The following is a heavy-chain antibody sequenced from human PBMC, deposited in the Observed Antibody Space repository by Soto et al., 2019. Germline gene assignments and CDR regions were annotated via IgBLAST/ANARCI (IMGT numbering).Heavy chain of an antibody. CDR1: GFTFSDYY. D-gene: IGHD2-21*02. CDR3: ARMVTTNYYYMDV. J-gene: IGHJ6*03. Sequence: GGSLRLSCAASGFTFSDYYMSWIRQAPGKGLEWVSYISSSGSTIYYADSVKGRFTISRDNAKNSLYLQMNSLRAEDTAVYYCARMVTTNYYYMDVWGKGTTVTVSS. V-gene: IGHV3-11*01. CDR2: ISSSGSTI.